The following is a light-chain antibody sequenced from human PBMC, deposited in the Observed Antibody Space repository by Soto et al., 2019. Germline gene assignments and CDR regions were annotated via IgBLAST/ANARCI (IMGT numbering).Light chain of an antibody. V-gene: IGKV3-15*01. CDR3: QQYKDWAYT. CDR1: QSLTRN. J-gene: IGKJ2*01. Sequence: EIVMTQSPATLSVSPGERATLSCRASQSLTRNLAWYQQKPGQAPRLLIYDASTRATGIPARFSGSGSGTEFTLTIGSLQSEDFAVYYCQQYKDWAYTFGQGTKLEIK. CDR2: DAS.